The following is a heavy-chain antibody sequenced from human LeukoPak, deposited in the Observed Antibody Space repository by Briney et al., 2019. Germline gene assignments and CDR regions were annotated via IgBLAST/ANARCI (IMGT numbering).Heavy chain of an antibody. Sequence: SETLSLTCTVSGGSISTSSYYWAWIRQPPGKGLEWIGSISYSVTTYYNPSLKSRVTISVDTSKNQFSLKLSSVTAADTAIYYCARHLRGATIYFDYWGQGPRSPSPQ. D-gene: IGHD1-26*01. CDR1: GGSISTSSYY. J-gene: IGHJ4*02. CDR2: ISYSVTT. V-gene: IGHV4-39*01. CDR3: ARHLRGATIYFDY.